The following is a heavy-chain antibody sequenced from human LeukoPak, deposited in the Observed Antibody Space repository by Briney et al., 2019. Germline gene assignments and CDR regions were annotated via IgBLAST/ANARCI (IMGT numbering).Heavy chain of an antibody. CDR1: GFTFSSYG. J-gene: IGHJ4*02. Sequence: PGGSLRLSCAASGFTFSSYGMHWVRQAPGKGLEWVAFIRYDGSNKYYADSVKGRFTISRDNSKNTLYLQMNSLRAEDTAVYYCADLVLRAVTSGCWGQGTLVTVSS. D-gene: IGHD3-16*02. CDR3: ADLVLRAVTSGC. V-gene: IGHV3-30*02. CDR2: IRYDGSNK.